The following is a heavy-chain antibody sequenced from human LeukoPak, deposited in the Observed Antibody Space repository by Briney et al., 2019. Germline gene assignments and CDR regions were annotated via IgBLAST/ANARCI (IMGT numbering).Heavy chain of an antibody. CDR1: GGSIRYYY. J-gene: IGHJ6*02. CDR3: AREDPQTTVPEGMDV. CDR2: IYYSGTT. V-gene: IGHV4-59*01. Sequence: SEPLSLTCTVSGGSIRYYYWSWIRQSPGKGLEGIGYIYYSGTTNYYPSLKSRVTISVDTSKNQFSLQLRSVTAADTAVYYCAREDPQTTVPEGMDVWGQGTTVTVSS. D-gene: IGHD4-17*01.